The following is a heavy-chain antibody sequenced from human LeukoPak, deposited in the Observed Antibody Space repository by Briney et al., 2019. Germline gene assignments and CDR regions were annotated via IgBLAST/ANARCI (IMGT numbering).Heavy chain of an antibody. CDR2: ISSSGSTI. Sequence: PGGSLRLSCAASGFTFSDYYMSWIRQAPGKGLEWVSYISSSGSTIYYADSVKGRFTISRDNAKNSLYLQMNSLRAEDTAVYYCARSFSPRYDYVWGSYRPPHAFDIWGQGTMVTVSS. CDR1: GFTFSDYY. CDR3: ARSFSPRYDYVWGSYRPPHAFDI. V-gene: IGHV3-11*04. J-gene: IGHJ3*02. D-gene: IGHD3-16*02.